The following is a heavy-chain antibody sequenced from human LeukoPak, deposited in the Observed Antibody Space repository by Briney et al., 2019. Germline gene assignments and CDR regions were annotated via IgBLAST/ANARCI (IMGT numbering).Heavy chain of an antibody. V-gene: IGHV3-20*04. Sequence: GGSLRLSCAASGFTFDDYGMSWVRQAPGKGLEWVSGINWNGGGTGYADSVKGRFTISRDNAKNSLYLQMNSLRAEDTALYYCARVLLAVAATGGDAFDIWGQGTMVTVSS. J-gene: IGHJ3*02. CDR2: INWNGGGT. CDR3: ARVLLAVAATGGDAFDI. D-gene: IGHD6-19*01. CDR1: GFTFDDYG.